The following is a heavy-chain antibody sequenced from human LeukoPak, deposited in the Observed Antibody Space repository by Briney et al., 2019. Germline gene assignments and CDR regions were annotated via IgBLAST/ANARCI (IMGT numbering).Heavy chain of an antibody. CDR1: GFTFSAYW. CDR3: ARKTVVGSYFDY. J-gene: IGHJ4*02. D-gene: IGHD4-23*01. CDR2: IKQDGSDK. Sequence: GGSLRLSCAASGFTFSAYWMSWVRQAPGGGLEWVANIKQDGSDKYYVDSVKGRFTISRDNAKTSLYLQMNSLRAEDTAVYYCARKTVVGSYFDYWGQGTPVTVPS. V-gene: IGHV3-7*03.